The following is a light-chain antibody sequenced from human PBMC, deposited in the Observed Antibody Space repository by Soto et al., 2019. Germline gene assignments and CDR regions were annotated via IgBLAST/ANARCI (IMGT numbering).Light chain of an antibody. Sequence: DIQMTQSPSSLSASVGDTVTITCRSSQDVGRWLSWYQQKPGKAPKILIFAASSLQSGVPSRFSGSGYGTEFTLTISSLQPDDFATYYCQQYNTYSYTFGQGTKVDIK. CDR1: QDVGRW. CDR2: AAS. V-gene: IGKV1D-16*01. J-gene: IGKJ2*01. CDR3: QQYNTYSYT.